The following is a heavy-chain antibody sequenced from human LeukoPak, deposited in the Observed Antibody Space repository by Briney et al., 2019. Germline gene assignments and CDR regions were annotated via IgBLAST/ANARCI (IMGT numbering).Heavy chain of an antibody. Sequence: ASVKVSCKASGGTFSSYAISWVRQAPGQGLEWMGGIIPIFGTANYAQKFQGRVTITTDKSTSTAYMELSSLRSEDTAVYYCAIIGYCSGGSCEGDWGQGTLVTVSS. CDR1: GGTFSSYA. V-gene: IGHV1-69*05. J-gene: IGHJ4*02. D-gene: IGHD2-15*01. CDR2: IIPIFGTA. CDR3: AIIGYCSGGSCEGD.